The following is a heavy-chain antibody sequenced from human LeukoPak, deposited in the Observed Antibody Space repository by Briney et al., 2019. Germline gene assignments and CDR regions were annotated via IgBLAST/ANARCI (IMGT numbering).Heavy chain of an antibody. J-gene: IGHJ5*02. V-gene: IGHV3-21*01. CDR3: VRIPNSAGFPNWFDP. CDR2: ISSSNDYI. Sequence: SGGSLRLSCAASGFTFSTSTLNWVRQAPGKGLEWVSSISSSNDYIYYADSVKGRFTISRDNAKNSLYLQMNSLGAEDTAVYYCVRIPNSAGFPNWFDPWGQGTLVTVSS. D-gene: IGHD6-19*01. CDR1: GFTFSTST.